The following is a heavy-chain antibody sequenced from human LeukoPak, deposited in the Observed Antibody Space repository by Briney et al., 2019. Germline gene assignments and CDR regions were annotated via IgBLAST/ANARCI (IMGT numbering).Heavy chain of an antibody. Sequence: ASVKVSCKASGYTFTSYGISWVRQAPGQGLEWMGWINPNSGGTNYAQKFQGRVTMTRDTSISTAYMELSRLRSDDTAVYYCARDMRGAYSSSWYFFDYWGQGTLVTVSS. D-gene: IGHD6-13*01. CDR3: ARDMRGAYSSSWYFFDY. CDR1: GYTFTSYG. J-gene: IGHJ4*02. CDR2: INPNSGGT. V-gene: IGHV1-2*02.